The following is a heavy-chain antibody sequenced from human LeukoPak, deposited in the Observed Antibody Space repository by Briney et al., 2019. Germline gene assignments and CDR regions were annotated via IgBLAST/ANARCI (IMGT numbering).Heavy chain of an antibody. Sequence: PGGSLRLSCAPSGFTFSSYGMHWVRQAPGKGLEWVAFIWYDATNKYYADSVKGRFTISRDNSKNTLYLQMNSLRAEDTAVYYCAKRYYGSGRHSFDYWGQGTLVTVSS. CDR2: IWYDATNK. D-gene: IGHD3-10*01. CDR3: AKRYYGSGRHSFDY. V-gene: IGHV3-30*02. CDR1: GFTFSSYG. J-gene: IGHJ4*02.